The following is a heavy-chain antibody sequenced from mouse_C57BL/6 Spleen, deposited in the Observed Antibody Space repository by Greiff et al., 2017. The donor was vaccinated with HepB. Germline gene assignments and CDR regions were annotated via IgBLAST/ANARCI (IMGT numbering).Heavy chain of an antibody. V-gene: IGHV1-69*01. CDR1: GYTFTSYW. CDR3: ARNGRGYFDY. J-gene: IGHJ2*01. CDR2: IDPSDSYT. Sequence: VQLQQPGAELVMPGASVKLSCKASGYTFTSYWMHWVKQRPGQGLEWIGEIDPSDSYTNYNQKFKGKSTLTVDKSSSTAYMQLSSLTSEDSAVYYCARNGRGYFDYWGQGTTLTVSS. D-gene: IGHD1-1*01.